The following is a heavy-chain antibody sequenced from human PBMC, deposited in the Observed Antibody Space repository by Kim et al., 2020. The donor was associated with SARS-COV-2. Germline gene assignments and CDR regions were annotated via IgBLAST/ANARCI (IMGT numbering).Heavy chain of an antibody. V-gene: IGHV1-2*02. CDR1: GYTFTGNY. CDR3: SFQQRGVVY. Sequence: ASVKVSCKASGYTFTGNYMHWVRQAPGQGLEWMGWIKASSGGTSYAQKFQGRVTMTRDTPISTAYMELSRMRSDDTALYYCSFQQRGVVYWGHGTLVTVSS. J-gene: IGHJ4*01. D-gene: IGHD1-1*01. CDR2: IKASSGGT.